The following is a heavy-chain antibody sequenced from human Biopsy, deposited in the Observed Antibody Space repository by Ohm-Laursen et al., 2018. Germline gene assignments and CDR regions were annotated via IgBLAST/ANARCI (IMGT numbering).Heavy chain of an antibody. D-gene: IGHD3-3*01. V-gene: IGHV1-24*01. Sequence: ASVKVSCKVSGYTLTELSMHWVRQAPGKGLEWMGGFAPENGKTVYAQNFQARVSMTEDTSTDTAYMELRSLRSEDTAMYYCARDLYDFCGGCPFDPWGQGTLVTVS. CDR2: FAPENGKT. J-gene: IGHJ5*02. CDR3: ARDLYDFCGGCPFDP. CDR1: GYTLTELS.